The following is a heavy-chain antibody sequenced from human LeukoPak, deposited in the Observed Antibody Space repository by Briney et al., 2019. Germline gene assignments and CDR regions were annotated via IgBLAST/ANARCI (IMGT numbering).Heavy chain of an antibody. CDR1: GDSISYFY. CDR3: SREIDY. CDR2: VSSSGST. J-gene: IGHJ4*02. Sequence: SETLSLTCSVSGDSISYFYWSWIRQAAGKGLEWIGRVSSSGSTDYNASLKSRVTMSVDTSKNQLSLKVISVTAADTAVYYCSREIDYWGQGTLVTVSS. V-gene: IGHV4-4*07.